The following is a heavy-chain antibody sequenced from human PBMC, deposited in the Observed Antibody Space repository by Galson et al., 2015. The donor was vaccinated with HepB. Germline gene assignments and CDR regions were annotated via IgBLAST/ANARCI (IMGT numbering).Heavy chain of an antibody. V-gene: IGHV3-23*01. CDR3: AKDARCSGTLCYSDY. CDR1: GFSFRSYA. D-gene: IGHD2-2*01. Sequence: SLRLSCAASGFSFRSYAMSWVRQAPGKGLAWVSGISDSGVTTYYADSVKGRFTVSRDNSKSTLYLEMNSLGAEDTAVYYCAKDARCSGTLCYSDYWGHGTLVTVSS. J-gene: IGHJ4*01. CDR2: ISDSGVTT.